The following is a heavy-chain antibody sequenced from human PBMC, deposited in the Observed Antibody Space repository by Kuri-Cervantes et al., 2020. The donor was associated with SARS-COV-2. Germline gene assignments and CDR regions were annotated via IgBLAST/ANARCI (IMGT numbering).Heavy chain of an antibody. CDR1: GYSISSGYY. CDR2: IYHSGST. V-gene: IGHV4-38-2*02. Sequence: SETLSLTCTVSGYSISSGYYWGWIRQPPGKGLEWIGSIYHSGSTYYNPSLKSRVTISVGTSKKQSSLKLSSVTAADTAVYYCASERGYSYGTFDYWGQGTLVTVSS. CDR3: ASERGYSYGTFDY. D-gene: IGHD5-18*01. J-gene: IGHJ4*02.